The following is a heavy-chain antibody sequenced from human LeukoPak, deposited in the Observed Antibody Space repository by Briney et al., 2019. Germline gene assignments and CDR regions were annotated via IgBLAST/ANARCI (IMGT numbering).Heavy chain of an antibody. Sequence: GGSLRLSCAASGFTVSSNYMSWVRQAPGKGLGRVSVIYSGGSTYYADSVKCRFTISTDNSKNSLYLQMNSLRAEDTAVYYCARDRTYYHAFDIRGQGTMVTVSS. CDR1: GFTVSSNY. J-gene: IGHJ3*02. CDR2: IYSGGST. D-gene: IGHD1-26*01. CDR3: ARDRTYYHAFDI. V-gene: IGHV3-66*01.